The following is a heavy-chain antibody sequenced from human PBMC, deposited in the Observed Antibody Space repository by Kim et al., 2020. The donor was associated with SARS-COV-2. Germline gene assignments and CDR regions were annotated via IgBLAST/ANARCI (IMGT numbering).Heavy chain of an antibody. Sequence: ASVKVSCKASGYTFTSYAMNWVRQAPGQGLEWMGWINTNTGNPTYAQGFTGRFVFSLDTSVSTAYLQISSLKAEDTAVYYCAREGTAAGTLPYDYWGQGTLVTVSS. V-gene: IGHV7-4-1*02. CDR1: GYTFTSYA. J-gene: IGHJ4*02. CDR3: AREGTAAGTLPYDY. CDR2: INTNTGNP. D-gene: IGHD6-13*01.